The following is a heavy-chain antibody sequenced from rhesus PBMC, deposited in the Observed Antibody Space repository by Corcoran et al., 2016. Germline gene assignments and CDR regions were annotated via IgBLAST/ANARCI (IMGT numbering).Heavy chain of an antibody. CDR3: ARGGAFDY. V-gene: IGHV1-198*02. CDR1: GFTFGSYA. J-gene: IGHJ4*01. Sequence: QVQLVQSGAEVKKPGASVQVSCKASGFTFGSYAINWVRQAPGQGLEGMGVIIPRVGITNYAEKVQGRVTITADTSTSTAYMERSSLRSEDTAVYYCARGGAFDYWGQGVLVTVSS. CDR2: IIPRVGIT.